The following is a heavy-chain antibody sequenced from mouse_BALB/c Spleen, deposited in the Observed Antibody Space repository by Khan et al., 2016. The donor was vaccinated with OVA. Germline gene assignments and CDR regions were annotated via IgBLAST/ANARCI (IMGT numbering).Heavy chain of an antibody. D-gene: IGHD1-2*01. J-gene: IGHJ3*01. V-gene: IGHV1S136*01. CDR2: INPYNDGT. CDR1: GYTFTSYV. CDR3: ARNHYYGNGFAD. Sequence: EVRLQQSGPELVKPGASVKMSCKASGYTFTSYVMHWVKQKPGQGLEWIGYINPYNDGTKYNEKFKGKATLTSDKSSSTAYMEVSSLTSEDSAVDYCARNHYYGNGFADWGQGTLVTVSA.